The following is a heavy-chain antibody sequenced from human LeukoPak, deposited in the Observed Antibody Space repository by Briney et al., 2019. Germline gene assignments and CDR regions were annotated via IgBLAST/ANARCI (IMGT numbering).Heavy chain of an antibody. CDR3: ARDQSGGGSSPPTDKFDY. Sequence: ASVKVSCKASGYTFTSYGISWVRQAPGQGLEWMGWISAYNGNTDYAQKLQGRVTMTTDTSTSTAYMELRSLRSDDTAVYYCARDQSGGGSSPPTDKFDYWGLGTLVTVSS. J-gene: IGHJ4*02. CDR1: GYTFTSYG. V-gene: IGHV1-18*01. D-gene: IGHD6-6*01. CDR2: ISAYNGNT.